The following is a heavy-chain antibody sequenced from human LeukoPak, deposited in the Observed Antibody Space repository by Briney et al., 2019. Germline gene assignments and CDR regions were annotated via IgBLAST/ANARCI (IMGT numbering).Heavy chain of an antibody. CDR1: GGSISSYY. CDR3: ARTYGSSGLGYFDL. CDR2: IYYSGST. Sequence: NPSETLSLTCTVSGGSISSYYWSWIRQPPGKGLEWIGYIYYSGSTNYNPSLKSRVTISVDTSKNQFSLKLSSVTAADTAVYYCARTYGSSGLGYFDLWGRGTLVTVSS. D-gene: IGHD6-13*01. V-gene: IGHV4-59*01. J-gene: IGHJ2*01.